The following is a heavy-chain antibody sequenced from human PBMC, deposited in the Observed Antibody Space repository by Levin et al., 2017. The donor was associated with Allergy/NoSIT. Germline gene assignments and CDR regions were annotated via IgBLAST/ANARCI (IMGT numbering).Heavy chain of an antibody. CDR3: AKDSTMEITRDWHFDL. D-gene: IGHD7-27*01. CDR1: GFTFSNYA. Sequence: VASVKVSCAASGFTFSNYAMNWVRQAPGKGLEWVSGSSGRGENTYYADSVKGRFIMSRDNSKNTVSLQMSRLRDDDTAVYYCAKDSTMEITRDWHFDLWGRGTLVSVTS. J-gene: IGHJ2*01. V-gene: IGHV3-23*01. CDR2: SSGRGENT.